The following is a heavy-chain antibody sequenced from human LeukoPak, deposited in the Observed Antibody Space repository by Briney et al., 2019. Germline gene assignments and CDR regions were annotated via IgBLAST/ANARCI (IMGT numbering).Heavy chain of an antibody. CDR2: ISNNGGYT. V-gene: IGHV3-23*01. CDR3: AKQLGYCSDGSCYFPY. J-gene: IGHJ4*02. D-gene: IGHD2-15*01. CDR1: GFTFSSSA. Sequence: GGSLRLSCAASGFTFSSSAMSRVRQAPGKGLEWVSAISNNGGYTYYADSVQGRFTISRDNSKSTLCLQMNSLRAEDTAVYYCAKQLGYCSDGSCYFPYWGQGTLVTVSS.